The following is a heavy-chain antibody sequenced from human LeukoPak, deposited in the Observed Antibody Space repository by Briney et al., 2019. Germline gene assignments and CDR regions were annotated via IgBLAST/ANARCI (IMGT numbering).Heavy chain of an antibody. J-gene: IGHJ4*02. Sequence: QPGRSLRLSCAASGFNFSNFAMHWVRQAPGKGPEWVAIISDDGSNTYYADSVKGRLTISRDNSKNTLHLQMNRLRAEDTAVYYCVKPKGHSGYDVWYFDSWGQGILVTVSS. CDR1: GFNFSNFA. D-gene: IGHD5-12*01. V-gene: IGHV3-30*18. CDR2: ISDDGSNT. CDR3: VKPKGHSGYDVWYFDS.